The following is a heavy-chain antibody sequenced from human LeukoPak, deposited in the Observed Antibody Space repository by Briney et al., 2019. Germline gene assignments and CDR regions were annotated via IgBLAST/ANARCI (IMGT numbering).Heavy chain of an antibody. D-gene: IGHD3-22*01. V-gene: IGHV3-23*01. CDR2: ISGSGGST. J-gene: IGHJ6*03. CDR1: GFTFSSYA. CDR3: AKDRDYYYDSSGSTAYYYYYYMDV. Sequence: TGGSLRLSCAASGFTFSSYAMSWVRQAPGKGLEWVSAISGSGGSTYYADSVKGRFTISRDNSKNTLYLQMNSLRAEDTAVYYCAKDRDYYYDSSGSTAYYYYYYMDVWGKGTTVTVSS.